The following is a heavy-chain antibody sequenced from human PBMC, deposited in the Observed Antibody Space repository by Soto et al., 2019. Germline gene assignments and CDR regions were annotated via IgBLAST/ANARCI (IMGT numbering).Heavy chain of an antibody. V-gene: IGHV1-18*01. J-gene: IGHJ4*02. D-gene: IGHD2-21*01. CDR1: GYRFSRYG. CDR2: ISTYDGNT. CDR3: ARDEEDANLMIVVLPRDY. Sequence: QVQLVQSGGEVKKPGASVKVSCKASGYRFSRYGINWVRQAPGQGLEWMGWISTYDGNTQYAPKFQDRVTMTTDTSTNTAYLELRSLTSDDTAVYYCARDEEDANLMIVVLPRDYWGQGTLVSVSS.